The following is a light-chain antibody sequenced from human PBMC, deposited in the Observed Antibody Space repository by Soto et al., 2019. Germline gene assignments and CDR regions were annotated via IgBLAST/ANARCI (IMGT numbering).Light chain of an antibody. Sequence: DIQMTQSPSSLSASVGDRVTITCQASQDISNYLNWYQQKPGKAPKLLIYDASNLETGVPSRFSGSGSGTYFTFTISSLQPEDIATYYCQQYDNLHTFGGGTKVEIK. J-gene: IGKJ4*01. CDR3: QQYDNLHT. CDR2: DAS. CDR1: QDISNY. V-gene: IGKV1-33*01.